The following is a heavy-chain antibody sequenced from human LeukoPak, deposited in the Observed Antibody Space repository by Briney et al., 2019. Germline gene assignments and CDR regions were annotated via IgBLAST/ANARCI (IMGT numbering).Heavy chain of an antibody. V-gene: IGHV3-23*01. Sequence: GGSLRLSCAASGFTFSSYAMSWVRQAPGKGLEWVSAISGSGGSTYYADSVKGRFTISRDNSKNTLYLQMNSLRAEDTAVYYCAKDLDIVVVVAATLFDYWGQGTLVNVSS. CDR1: GFTFSSYA. J-gene: IGHJ4*02. CDR2: ISGSGGST. D-gene: IGHD2-15*01. CDR3: AKDLDIVVVVAATLFDY.